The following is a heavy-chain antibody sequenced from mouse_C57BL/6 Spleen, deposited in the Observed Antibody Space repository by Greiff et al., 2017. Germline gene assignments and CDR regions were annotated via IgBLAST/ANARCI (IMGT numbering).Heavy chain of an antibody. J-gene: IGHJ4*01. V-gene: IGHV1-81*01. CDR3: ARGGDDEFSYYAMDY. D-gene: IGHD2-2*01. CDR1: GYTFTSYG. Sequence: VKLMESGAELARPGASVKLSCKASGYTFTSYGISWVKQRPGQGLEWIGEIYPRSGNTYYNEKFKGKATLTADKSSSTAYMELRSLTSEDSAVYFCARGGDDEFSYYAMDYWGQGTSVTVSS. CDR2: IYPRSGNT.